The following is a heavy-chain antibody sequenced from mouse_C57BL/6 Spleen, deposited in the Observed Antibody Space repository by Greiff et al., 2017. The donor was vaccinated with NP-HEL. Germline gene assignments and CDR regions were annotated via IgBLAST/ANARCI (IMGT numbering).Heavy chain of an antibody. D-gene: IGHD2-12*01. CDR3: ARRYYTGAMDY. Sequence: DVKLVESGGGLVQPGGSLKLSCAASGFTFSDYGMAWVRQAPRKGPEWVAFISNLAYSIYYADTVTGRFTISRGNAKNTLYLEMSSLRSEDTAMYYCARRYYTGAMDYWGQGTSVTVSS. V-gene: IGHV5-15*04. CDR1: GFTFSDYG. CDR2: ISNLAYSI. J-gene: IGHJ4*01.